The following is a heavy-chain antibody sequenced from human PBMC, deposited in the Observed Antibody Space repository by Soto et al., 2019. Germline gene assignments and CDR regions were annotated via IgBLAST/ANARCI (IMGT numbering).Heavy chain of an antibody. CDR1: GYRFTTHY. CDR2: MNVGTGGT. CDR3: ARDGNFALRGYTFGFDF. Sequence: ASVKVSCKASGYRFTTHYIHWVRQAPGQGLEWMGRMNVGTGGTTYAHKFQGRVTMTRDTSIRTAYLEVSSVKSDDTAMYYCARDGNFALRGYTFGFDFWGQGTLVTVSS. D-gene: IGHD5-18*01. J-gene: IGHJ4*02. V-gene: IGHV1-2*06.